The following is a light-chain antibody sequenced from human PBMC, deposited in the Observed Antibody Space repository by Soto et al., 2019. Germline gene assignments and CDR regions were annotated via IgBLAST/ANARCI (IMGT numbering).Light chain of an antibody. V-gene: IGLV1-44*01. CDR1: SSNIGGNP. J-gene: IGLJ1*01. CDR2: SYD. Sequence: QSVLTQPPSASGTPGQRVTISCSTSSSNIGGNPVNWYQQVPGTAPKLLIYSYDQRPSGVPDRFSGSKSGTSASLAISGLQSEDEADYYCAAWDASRNGYVFGTGNKVTVL. CDR3: AAWDASRNGYV.